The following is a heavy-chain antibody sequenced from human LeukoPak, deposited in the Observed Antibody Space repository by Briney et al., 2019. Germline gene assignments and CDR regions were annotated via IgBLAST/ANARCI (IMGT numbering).Heavy chain of an antibody. CDR1: GFTFRSYS. CDR3: ARVMKTGYSNGWEPFDY. D-gene: IGHD6-19*01. J-gene: IGHJ4*02. V-gene: IGHV3-21*01. Sequence: GGSLRLSCAASGFTFRSYSMNWVRQAPGKGLEWVSSISSSSSYIYYADSVKGRFTISRDNAKNSLYLQMNSLRAEDTAVYYCARVMKTGYSNGWEPFDYWGQGTLVTVSS. CDR2: ISSSSSYI.